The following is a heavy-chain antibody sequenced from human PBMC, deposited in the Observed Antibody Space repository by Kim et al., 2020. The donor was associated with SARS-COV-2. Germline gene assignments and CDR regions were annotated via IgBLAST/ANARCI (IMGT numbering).Heavy chain of an antibody. CDR3: ARIAVAGTVY. Sequence: THYNPSLKSRVTISVDTSKNQFSLKLSSVTAADTAVYYCARIAVAGTVYWGQGTLVTVSS. J-gene: IGHJ4*02. CDR2: T. D-gene: IGHD6-19*01. V-gene: IGHV4-34*01.